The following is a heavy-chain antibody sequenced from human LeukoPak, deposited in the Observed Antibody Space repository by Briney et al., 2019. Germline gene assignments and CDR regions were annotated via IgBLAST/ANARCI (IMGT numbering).Heavy chain of an antibody. V-gene: IGHV1-24*01. CDR3: ATEGKMVRGIYTDY. CDR2: FDPEDGET. J-gene: IGHJ4*02. Sequence: ASVKVSCKASGYTLTELSMHWVRQAPGKGLEWMGRFDPEDGETIYAQKFQGRVTMTADTSTDTVCMGLSSLRSEDTAVYYCATEGKMVRGIYTDYWGQGTLVTVSS. CDR1: GYTLTELS. D-gene: IGHD3-10*01.